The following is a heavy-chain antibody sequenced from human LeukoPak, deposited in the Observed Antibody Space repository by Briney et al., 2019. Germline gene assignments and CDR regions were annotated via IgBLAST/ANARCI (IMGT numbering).Heavy chain of an antibody. CDR1: GFTFRNYW. V-gene: IGHV3-7*01. Sequence: GVSLRLSCVASGFTFRNYWMSWLRQTPGKGLEWVANINEDETERYYVASVEGRFTVSRDNGKNSLYLQMNGLRAEDSAVFYCARARPATYYVFADFWGQGTLVTGSS. D-gene: IGHD3/OR15-3a*01. J-gene: IGHJ4*02. CDR2: INEDETER. CDR3: ARARPATYYVFADF.